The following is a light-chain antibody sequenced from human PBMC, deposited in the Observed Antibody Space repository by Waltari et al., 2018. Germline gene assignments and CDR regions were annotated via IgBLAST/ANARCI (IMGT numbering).Light chain of an antibody. CDR1: SSDVGSYNS. Sequence: QSALTQPASVSGSPGQSITISCTGTSSDVGSYNSVSWYQDHPGQGPKVIIDDVSDRPSGVSDRFSGSKSGNTASLTISGLQAEDEADYYCSSQSSNNVVLFGGGTKVTVL. CDR3: SSQSSNNVVL. J-gene: IGLJ3*02. CDR2: DVS. V-gene: IGLV2-14*03.